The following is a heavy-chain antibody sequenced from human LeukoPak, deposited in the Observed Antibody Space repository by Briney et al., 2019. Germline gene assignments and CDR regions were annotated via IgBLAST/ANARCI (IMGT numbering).Heavy chain of an antibody. Sequence: SETLSLTCTVSGGSISSYYWRWVRQPPGKGLEWIGYIYYSGTTKYNPSLKSRVTISIDTSKNQFSLKVNSVTAADTAVYYCAKGQPQRYDSGCDVNWFDPWGQGTLVSVSS. CDR2: IYYSGTT. CDR3: AKGQPQRYDSGCDVNWFDP. J-gene: IGHJ5*02. CDR1: GGSISSYY. D-gene: IGHD5-12*01. V-gene: IGHV4-59*01.